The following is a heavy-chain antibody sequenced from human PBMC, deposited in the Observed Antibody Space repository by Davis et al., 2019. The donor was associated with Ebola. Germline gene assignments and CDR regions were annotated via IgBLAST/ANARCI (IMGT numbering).Heavy chain of an antibody. CDR3: ARPDYYDSSGYYYTD. J-gene: IGHJ4*02. V-gene: IGHV3-74*01. Sequence: PGGSLRLSCAASGFTFSSYWMHWVRQAPGKGLVWVSRINSDGSSTSYADSVKGRFTISRDNAKNTLYLQMNSLRAEDTAVYYCARPDYYDSSGYYYTDWGQGTLVTVSS. CDR1: GFTFSSYW. D-gene: IGHD3-22*01. CDR2: INSDGSST.